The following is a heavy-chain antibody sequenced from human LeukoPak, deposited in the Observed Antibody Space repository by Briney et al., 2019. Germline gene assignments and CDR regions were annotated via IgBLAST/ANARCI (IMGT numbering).Heavy chain of an antibody. J-gene: IGHJ3*01. D-gene: IGHD2-15*01. V-gene: IGHV3-20*01. Sequence: GGSLRLSCAASRFTLEDYAMSWVRHTPEKGLEWVAGINWSGSTTGYAASVKGRFTVSRDNAKNSLSLEMNSLRVEDTALYHCARGVSASDPSGVDAFDLWGQGSLVTVSS. CDR1: RFTLEDYA. CDR3: ARGVSASDPSGVDAFDL. CDR2: INWSGSTT.